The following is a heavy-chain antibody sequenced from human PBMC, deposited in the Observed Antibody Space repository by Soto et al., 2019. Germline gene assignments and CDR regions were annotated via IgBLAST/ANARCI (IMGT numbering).Heavy chain of an antibody. CDR3: AIRGVILAGQPHGFYP. V-gene: IGHV4-34*01. Sequence: SETLSLTCAVYGGSFSGYYWSWIRQPPGKGLEWIGEINHSGSTNYNPSLKSRVTISVDTSKNQFSLKLSSVTAADTAVYYCAIRGVILAGQPHGFYPRSQGTPVTVSA. D-gene: IGHD3-9*01. J-gene: IGHJ5*01. CDR2: INHSGST. CDR1: GGSFSGYY.